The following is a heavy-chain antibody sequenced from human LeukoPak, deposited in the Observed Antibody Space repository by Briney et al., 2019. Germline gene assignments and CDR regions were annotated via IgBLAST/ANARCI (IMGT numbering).Heavy chain of an antibody. CDR2: ISSSSSTI. V-gene: IGHV3-48*01. CDR1: GFTFSTYT. D-gene: IGHD1-26*01. CDR3: AREGGSYYWTSDLDY. Sequence: PGGSLRLSCAASGFTFSTYTMNWVRQAPGKGLEWVSYISSSSSTIYYADSVKGRFTISRDNAKNSLYLQMDSLRAEDTAVYYCAREGGSYYWTSDLDYWGQGTLVTVSS. J-gene: IGHJ4*02.